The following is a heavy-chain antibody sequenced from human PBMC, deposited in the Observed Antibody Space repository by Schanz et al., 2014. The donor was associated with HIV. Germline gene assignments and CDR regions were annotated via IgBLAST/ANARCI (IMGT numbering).Heavy chain of an antibody. V-gene: IGHV3-23*01. CDR1: GFTFSDYA. Sequence: EVQLLESGGGLQHPGGSLRLSCAASGFTFSDYAMSWVRQAPGKGLEWVAGVSDNGASAYYADSVEGRFTISRDNSRNTVFLQMNSLRAEDTATYFCAKLAVRSDYNGRDYWGQGTLVSVSS. D-gene: IGHD3-16*01. CDR2: VSDNGASA. J-gene: IGHJ4*02. CDR3: AKLAVRSDYNGRDY.